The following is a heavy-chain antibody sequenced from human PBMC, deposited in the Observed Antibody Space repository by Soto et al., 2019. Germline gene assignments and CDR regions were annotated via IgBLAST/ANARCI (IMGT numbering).Heavy chain of an antibody. V-gene: IGHV4-34*01. J-gene: IGHJ6*02. D-gene: IGHD6-6*01. CDR3: ARGPYSSSSLGDYYYYGMDV. CDR2: INHSGST. Sequence: QVQLQQWGAGLLKPSETLSLTCAVYGGSFSGYYWSWIRQPPGKGLEWIGEINHSGSTNYNPSLKSRVTISVDTSKNQFSLNLSSVTAADTAVYYCARGPYSSSSLGDYYYYGMDVWGQGTTVTVSS. CDR1: GGSFSGYY.